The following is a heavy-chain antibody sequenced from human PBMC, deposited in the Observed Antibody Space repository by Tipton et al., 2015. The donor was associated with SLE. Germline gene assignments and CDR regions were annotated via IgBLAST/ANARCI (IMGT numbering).Heavy chain of an antibody. CDR1: GFTFSSYA. Sequence: SLRLSCAASGFTFSSYAMHWVRQVPGKGLEWVALISYDGSNKYYADSVKGRFTISRDNSKNTLFLQVNSLRPDDTAVYYCARDRFCTTTGCYTFGYWGQGTLVTVSS. V-gene: IGHV3-30*04. CDR2: ISYDGSNK. D-gene: IGHD2-2*02. CDR3: ARDRFCTTTGCYTFGY. J-gene: IGHJ4*02.